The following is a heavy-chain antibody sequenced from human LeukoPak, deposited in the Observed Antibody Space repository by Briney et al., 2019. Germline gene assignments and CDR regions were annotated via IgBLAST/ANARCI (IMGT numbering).Heavy chain of an antibody. CDR1: GDTFTGYY. V-gene: IGHV1-2*06. CDR2: INPNSGGT. CDR3: AARGGFGELLSTYYYYYYYMDV. J-gene: IGHJ6*03. Sequence: ASVKVSCKASGDTFTGYYMHWVRQAPGQGLECMGRINPNSGGTSYAQKFQGRVTMTRDTSISTAYMELSRLRSDDTAVCYCAARGGFGELLSTYYYYYYYMDVWGKGTTVTVSS. D-gene: IGHD3-10*01.